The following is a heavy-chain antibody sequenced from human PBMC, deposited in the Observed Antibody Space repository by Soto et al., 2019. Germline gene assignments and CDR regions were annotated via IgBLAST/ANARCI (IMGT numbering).Heavy chain of an antibody. Sequence: PGGSLRLSCAASGFTFSDYYMSWIRQAPGKGLEWVSYISSSGSTIYYADSVKGRFTISRDNAKNSLYLQMNSLRAEDTAVYYCARPSPLLWFGDPPPDYWGQGTLVTVSS. CDR2: ISSSGSTI. D-gene: IGHD3-10*01. CDR1: GFTFSDYY. CDR3: ARPSPLLWFGDPPPDY. J-gene: IGHJ4*02. V-gene: IGHV3-11*01.